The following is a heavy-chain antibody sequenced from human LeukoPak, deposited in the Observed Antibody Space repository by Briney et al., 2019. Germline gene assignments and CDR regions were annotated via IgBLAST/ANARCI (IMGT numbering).Heavy chain of an antibody. V-gene: IGHV4-39*07. D-gene: IGHD3-3*01. CDR1: GGSISSSSYY. CDR3: ARGGYDFWSTPSGAGFDY. J-gene: IGHJ4*02. CDR2: IYYSGST. Sequence: SESLSLTCTVSGGSISSSSYYWGWIRQPPGKGLEWIGSIYYSGSTYYNPSLNSRVTISVDTSKNQFSLKLSSVTAADTAVYYCARGGYDFWSTPSGAGFDYWGQGTLVTVSS.